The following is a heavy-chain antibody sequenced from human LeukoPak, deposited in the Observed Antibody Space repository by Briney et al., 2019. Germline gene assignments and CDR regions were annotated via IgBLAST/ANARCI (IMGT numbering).Heavy chain of an antibody. CDR1: GYTFTSYG. V-gene: IGHV1-18*01. D-gene: IGHD5-24*01. J-gene: IGHJ5*02. CDR3: ARGSGRWLHPRWDWFDP. CDR2: ISAYNGNT. Sequence: ASVKVSCKASGYTFTSYGISWVRQAPGQGREWMGWISAYNGNTNYAQKLQGRVTMTTDTSTSTAYMELRSLRSDDTAVYYCARGSGRWLHPRWDWFDPWGQGTLVTVSS.